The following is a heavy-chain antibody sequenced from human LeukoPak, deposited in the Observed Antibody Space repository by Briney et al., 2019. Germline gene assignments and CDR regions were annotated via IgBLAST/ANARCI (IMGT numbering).Heavy chain of an antibody. D-gene: IGHD3-10*01. CDR1: GFTVSSNY. Sequence: GGSLRLSCAASGFTVSSNYMSWVRQAPGKGLEWVSVIYSGGSTYYADSVKGRFTISRDNSKNTLYLQMNSLRAEDTAVYYCANGLWGVMVRGVNNAFDIWGQGTMVTVSS. CDR3: ANGLWGVMVRGVNNAFDI. V-gene: IGHV3-66*01. CDR2: IYSGGST. J-gene: IGHJ3*02.